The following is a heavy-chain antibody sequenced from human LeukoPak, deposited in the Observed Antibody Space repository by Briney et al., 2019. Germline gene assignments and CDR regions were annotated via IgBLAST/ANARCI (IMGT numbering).Heavy chain of an antibody. D-gene: IGHD6-19*01. Sequence: GRSLRLSCAASGFTVSSNYMSWVRQAPGKGPEWVSVIYSGGSTYYADSVKGRFTVSRDNSKNTLYLQMNSLRAEDTAVYYCASSGVFPHNPLDYWGQGTLVTVSS. J-gene: IGHJ4*02. CDR3: ASSGVFPHNPLDY. CDR2: IYSGGST. V-gene: IGHV3-53*01. CDR1: GFTVSSNY.